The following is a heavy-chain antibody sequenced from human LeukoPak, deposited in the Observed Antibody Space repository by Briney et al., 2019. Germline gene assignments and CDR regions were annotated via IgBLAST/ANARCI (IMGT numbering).Heavy chain of an antibody. CDR2: VYNSGRT. V-gene: IGHV4-61*01. CDR1: GGSVSSGSYY. D-gene: IGHD3-3*01. Sequence: SGTLSLTCTVSGGSVSSGSYYWSWIRQPPGKGLEWIGYVYNSGRTNSNPSLKSRVTISADTSKNQFSLKLTSVTSADTAVYYCATRPPGDFYQPYFDYWGQGTLVT. CDR3: ATRPPGDFYQPYFDY. J-gene: IGHJ4*02.